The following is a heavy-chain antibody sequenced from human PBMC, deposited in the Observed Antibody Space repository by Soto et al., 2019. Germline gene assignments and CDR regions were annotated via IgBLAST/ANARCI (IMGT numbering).Heavy chain of an antibody. CDR1: GYTFTNYD. Sequence: XSVEVSSKASGYTFTNYDINWVRQASGQGIEWMGWMNPNSGNTGYAQKFQGRDTMTRNTSISTAYMELSSLRSEDTAVYYCARTSGDFGLGSSMDVWGQGTTVTVSS. CDR2: MNPNSGNT. V-gene: IGHV1-8*01. CDR3: ARTSGDFGLGSSMDV. D-gene: IGHD3-3*01. J-gene: IGHJ6*02.